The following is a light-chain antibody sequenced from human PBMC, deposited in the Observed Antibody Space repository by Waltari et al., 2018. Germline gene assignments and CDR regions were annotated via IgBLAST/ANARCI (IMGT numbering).Light chain of an antibody. CDR2: NTS. V-gene: IGLV1-40*01. J-gene: IGLJ3*02. CDR3: QSYDDSLSGYV. Sequence: QSVLTQPPSVSGAPGQRVTISCTGSSSNIGAGHDVHWYQQLPGRAPRPLLPNTSERPSGGPDRISGSNSGTSASLVITGLQAEDEAEFYCQSYDDSLSGYVFGGGTKLTVL. CDR1: SSNIGAGHD.